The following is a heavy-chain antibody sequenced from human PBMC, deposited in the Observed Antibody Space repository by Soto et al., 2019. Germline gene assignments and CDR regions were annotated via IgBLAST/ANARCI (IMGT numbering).Heavy chain of an antibody. D-gene: IGHD1-26*01. CDR3: TRAAIKGELLDY. J-gene: IGHJ4*02. V-gene: IGHV3-33*01. Sequence: QVQLVESGGGVVQTGRSLRLSCAASGFTFNNYGMHWVRQAPGKGLEWVALIWHDGSNKGYADSVKGRFTISRDNSKNTVNLQMNSLRVEDTAVYYCTRAAIKGELLDYWGQGTQVTVSS. CDR1: GFTFNNYG. CDR2: IWHDGSNK.